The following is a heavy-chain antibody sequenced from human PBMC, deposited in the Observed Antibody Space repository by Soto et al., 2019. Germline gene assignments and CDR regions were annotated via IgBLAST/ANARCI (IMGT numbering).Heavy chain of an antibody. J-gene: IGHJ4*02. CDR1: GGTFSSYA. Sequence: QVQLVQSGAEVKKPGSSVKVSCKASGGTFSSYAISWVRQAPGQGLEWMGGIIPIFGTANYAQKFQGRVTINADESTSTAYMELSSLRSEDTAVYYCARAPYYYDSSGLKDYYFDYWGQGTLVTVSS. D-gene: IGHD3-22*01. V-gene: IGHV1-69*01. CDR2: IIPIFGTA. CDR3: ARAPYYYDSSGLKDYYFDY.